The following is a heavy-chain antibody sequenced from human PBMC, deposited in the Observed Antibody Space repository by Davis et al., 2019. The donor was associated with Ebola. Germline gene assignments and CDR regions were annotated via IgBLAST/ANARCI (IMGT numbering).Heavy chain of an antibody. V-gene: IGHV5-51*01. CDR3: ANRSWAIVVAGTWYFDY. Sequence: KVSCKGSGYSFTSYWIGWVRQMPGKGREGMGIIYPGYSETRYSPSFQGQVTISADKSSSTAYVQSSILKASDTATYYCANRSWAIVVAGTWYFDYWGQGTLVTVSS. D-gene: IGHD6-19*01. CDR1: GYSFTSYW. J-gene: IGHJ4*02. CDR2: IYPGYSET.